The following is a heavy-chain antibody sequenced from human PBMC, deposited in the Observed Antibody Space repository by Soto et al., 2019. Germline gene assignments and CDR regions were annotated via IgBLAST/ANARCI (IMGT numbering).Heavy chain of an antibody. Sequence: VRLQESGPGLVKPSETLSLICTVSGASVNSGSYFWSWIRQPPGKGLEWIGHIYYSGNTKSNPSLESRIIMSVDTSKNQFSLMLTSMTTADTAVYYCARSHQSALRAGPDLYFDPWGRGTLVTVSS. J-gene: IGHJ2*01. CDR3: ARSHQSALRAGPDLYFDP. CDR2: IYYSGNT. V-gene: IGHV4-61*01. CDR1: GASVNSGSYF.